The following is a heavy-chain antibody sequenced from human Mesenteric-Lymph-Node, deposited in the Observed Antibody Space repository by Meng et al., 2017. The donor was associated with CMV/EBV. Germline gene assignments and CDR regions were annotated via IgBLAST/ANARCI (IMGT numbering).Heavy chain of an antibody. CDR3: AKDGKIAARDLYFDY. CDR1: GFTFSSYA. D-gene: IGHD6-6*01. Sequence: GESLKISCAASGFTFSSYAMSWVRQAPGKGLEWVSAISGSGGSTYYADSVKGRFTISRDNSKNTLYLQMNSLRAEDTAVYYCAKDGKIAARDLYFDYWGQGTLVTVPQ. V-gene: IGHV3-23*01. J-gene: IGHJ4*02. CDR2: ISGSGGST.